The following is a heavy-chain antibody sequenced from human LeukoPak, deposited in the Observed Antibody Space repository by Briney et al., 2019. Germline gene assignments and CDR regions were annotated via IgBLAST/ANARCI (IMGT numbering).Heavy chain of an antibody. V-gene: IGHV4-39*07. D-gene: IGHD2-21*02. CDR3: AGPLSGVTPGY. Sequence: PSETLSLTCTVSGGSISSSSYYWGWIRQPPGKGLEWIGSIYYSGSTYYNPSLKSRVTISVDTSKNQFSLKLSSVTAADTAVYYCAGPLSGVTPGYWGQGTLVTVSS. J-gene: IGHJ4*02. CDR1: GGSISSSSYY. CDR2: IYYSGST.